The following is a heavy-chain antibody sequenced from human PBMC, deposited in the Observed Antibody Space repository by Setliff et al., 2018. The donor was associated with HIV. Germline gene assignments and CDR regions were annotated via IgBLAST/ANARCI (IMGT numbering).Heavy chain of an antibody. V-gene: IGHV3-30*02. D-gene: IGHD6-19*01. CDR1: GFTFSSYG. J-gene: IGHJ4*02. Sequence: GGSLRLSCAAPGFTFSSYGMHWVRQAPGKGLEWVAFIRYDGSNKYYADAVKGRFTISRDNSKNTLYLQMNSLRPEDTAVYYCAKNLYRSPWSPLDYWGQGTLVTVSS. CDR3: AKNLYRSPWSPLDY. CDR2: IRYDGSNK.